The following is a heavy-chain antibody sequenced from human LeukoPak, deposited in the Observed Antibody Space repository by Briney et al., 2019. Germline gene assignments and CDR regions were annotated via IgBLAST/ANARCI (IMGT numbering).Heavy chain of an antibody. D-gene: IGHD3-10*01. Sequence: ASVKVSCKASGYTFTSYGISWVRQAPGQGLEWMGWISACNGNTNYAQKLQGRVTMTTDTSTSTAYMELRSLRSDDTAVYYCARKDYGSGSYYYFDYWGQGTLVTVSS. CDR3: ARKDYGSGSYYYFDY. CDR2: ISACNGNT. V-gene: IGHV1-18*01. J-gene: IGHJ4*02. CDR1: GYTFTSYG.